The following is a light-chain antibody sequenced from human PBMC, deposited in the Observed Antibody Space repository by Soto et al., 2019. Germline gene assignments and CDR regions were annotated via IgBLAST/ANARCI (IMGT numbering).Light chain of an antibody. V-gene: IGLV1-40*01. J-gene: IGLJ1*01. CDR2: GST. CDR3: QSYDSSLSGYV. Sequence: VLTQPPSLSGAPGQRVTISCTGGGSNIGAPYDVHWYQHLPGTAPKLLIYGSTNRPSGVPGRFSGSKSGTSASLAITGLQAEDEADYYCQSYDSSLSGYVFGAGTKVTVL. CDR1: GSNIGAPYD.